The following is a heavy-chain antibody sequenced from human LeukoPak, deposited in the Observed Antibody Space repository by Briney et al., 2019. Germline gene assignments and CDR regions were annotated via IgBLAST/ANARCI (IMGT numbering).Heavy chain of an antibody. Sequence: PGGSLRLSCAASGFTFSSYAMNWVRQAPGKGLEWVSIVSGSGDITFYADSVKGRFTISRDNSKNTLHLQMSSLRAEDTAVYYCAKKVGGIYAFDMWGQGTMVTVSS. J-gene: IGHJ3*02. CDR3: AKKVGGIYAFDM. D-gene: IGHD1-26*01. CDR2: VSGSGDIT. V-gene: IGHV3-23*01. CDR1: GFTFSSYA.